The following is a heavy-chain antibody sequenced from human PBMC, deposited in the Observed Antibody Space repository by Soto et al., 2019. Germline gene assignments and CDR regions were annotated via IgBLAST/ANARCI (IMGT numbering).Heavy chain of an antibody. CDR2: IYYSGST. J-gene: IGHJ4*02. V-gene: IGHV4-30-4*01. D-gene: IGHD3-22*01. CDR1: GGSISSGDYY. Sequence: PSETLSLTCTVSGGSISSGDYYWSWIRQPPGKGLEWIGYIYYSGSTYYNPSLKSRVTISVDTSKNQFSLKLSSVTAADTAVYYCARARYCSSTSCRTFPYYYDSSGYYFDYWGQGTLVTVSS. CDR3: ARARYCSSTSCRTFPYYYDSSGYYFDY.